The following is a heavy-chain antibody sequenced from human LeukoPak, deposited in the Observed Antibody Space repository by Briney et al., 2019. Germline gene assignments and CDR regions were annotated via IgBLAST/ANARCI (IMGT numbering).Heavy chain of an antibody. J-gene: IGHJ4*02. V-gene: IGHV1-46*01. CDR1: GYTFTSYY. CDR2: INPSGGST. CDR3: AKALYYRFNFDY. Sequence: GASVKASCKASGYTFTSYYMHWVRQAPGQGLEWMGIINPSGGSTSYAQKFQGRVTMTRDMSTSTVYMELSSLRSEDTAVYYCAKALYYRFNFDYWGQGTLVTVSS. D-gene: IGHD3-22*01.